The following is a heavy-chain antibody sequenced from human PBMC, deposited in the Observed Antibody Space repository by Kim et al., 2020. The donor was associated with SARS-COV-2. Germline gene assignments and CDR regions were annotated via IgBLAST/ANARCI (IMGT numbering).Heavy chain of an antibody. J-gene: IGHJ6*02. CDR1: GFTFSSYG. CDR2: IWYDGSNK. D-gene: IGHD6-13*01. V-gene: IGHV3-33*01. CDR3: ARERVSAGYYYYGMDV. Sequence: GGSLRLSCAASGFTFSSYGMHWVRQAPGKGLEWVAVIWYDGSNKYYADSVKGRFTISRDNSKNTLYLQMNSLRAEDTAVYYCARERVSAGYYYYGMDVWGQGTTVTVSS.